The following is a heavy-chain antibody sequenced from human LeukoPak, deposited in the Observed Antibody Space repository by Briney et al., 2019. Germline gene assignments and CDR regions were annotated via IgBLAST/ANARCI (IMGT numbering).Heavy chain of an antibody. CDR1: GGSITDYY. CDR3: AGHEGSGSYYIWYYYYMDV. J-gene: IGHJ6*03. D-gene: IGHD3-10*01. V-gene: IGHV4-59*08. CDR2: IYYTGST. Sequence: SETLSLTCTVSGGSITDYYWSWIRQPPGKGLEWIGLIYYTGSTNYSPSLKSRVSISVDTSKNQFSLKMTSVTAADTAVYYCAGHEGSGSYYIWYYYYMDVWGKGTTVTVSS.